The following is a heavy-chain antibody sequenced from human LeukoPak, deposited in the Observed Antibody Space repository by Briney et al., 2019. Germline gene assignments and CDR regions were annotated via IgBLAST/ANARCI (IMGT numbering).Heavy chain of an antibody. D-gene: IGHD4-17*01. CDR1: GGSIGSGCYS. Sequence: SETLSLTCAVSGGSIGSGCYSWSWIRQPPGKGLEWIGYIYHSESTYYNPSLKIRLTISTHRSKNQFSLKLRSVTAADPAVYYCARVRAPPVSGDNRFSWFDPWGQGTLVTVSS. CDR2: IYHSEST. V-gene: IGHV4-30-2*01. CDR3: ARVRAPPVSGDNRFSWFDP. J-gene: IGHJ5*02.